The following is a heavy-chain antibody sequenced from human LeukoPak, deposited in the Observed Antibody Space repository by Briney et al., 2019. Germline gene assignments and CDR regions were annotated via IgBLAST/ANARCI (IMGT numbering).Heavy chain of an antibody. CDR1: GITFSNYA. D-gene: IGHD6-19*01. CDR3: ARGDLHTYLAVAGYH. Sequence: GGSLRLSCTASGITFSNYAMNWVRQAPGKGLEWVSIINGHGDSTNYADSVKGRFTISRDNSKNTLYLQMNSLRAEDTAVYYCARGDLHTYLAVAGYHWGQGTLVTVSS. V-gene: IGHV3-23*01. J-gene: IGHJ4*02. CDR2: INGHGDST.